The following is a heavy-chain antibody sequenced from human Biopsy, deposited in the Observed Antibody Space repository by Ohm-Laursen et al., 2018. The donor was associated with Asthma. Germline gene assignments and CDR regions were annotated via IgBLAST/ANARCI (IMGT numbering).Heavy chain of an antibody. D-gene: IGHD1-1*01. Sequence: SLRLSCAASGISFRTYGIHWVRQAPGKGLEWVAVIWYDGGYKDNVDSVKGRFTISRDNSKNTLYLQMNSLRAEDTAVYYCARDLGTTRMDVWGQGTTVTVSS. CDR1: GISFRTYG. V-gene: IGHV3-33*01. J-gene: IGHJ6*02. CDR3: ARDLGTTRMDV. CDR2: IWYDGGYK.